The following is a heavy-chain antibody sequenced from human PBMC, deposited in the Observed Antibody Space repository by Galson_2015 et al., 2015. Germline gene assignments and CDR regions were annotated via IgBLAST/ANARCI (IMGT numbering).Heavy chain of an antibody. J-gene: IGHJ3*02. CDR3: TTDRSWQESLLGLDAFDI. CDR1: GFTFSNAW. V-gene: IGHV3-15*01. D-gene: IGHD7-27*01. Sequence: SLRLSCAASGFTFSNAWMSWVRQAPGKGLQWVGRIKSKTDGGTTDYAAPVKGRFTISRDDSKNTLYLQMNSQKTEDTAVNYCTTDRSWQESLLGLDAFDIWGQRTMVNVAS. CDR2: IKSKTDGGTT.